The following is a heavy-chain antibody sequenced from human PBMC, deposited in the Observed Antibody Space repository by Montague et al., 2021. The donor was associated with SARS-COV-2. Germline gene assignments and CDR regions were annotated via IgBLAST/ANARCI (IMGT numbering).Heavy chain of an antibody. CDR1: GEPISGFF. J-gene: IGHJ4*02. CDR2: IYASGGT. CDR3: ARDPRYSLSWSFDY. V-gene: IGHV4-4*07. D-gene: IGHD6-13*01. Sequence: SECLSLACSVSGEPISGFFWNWTRQPAGKGLEWIGRIYASGGTDYNPSLESRVTMSVDTSKNQFSLKVNSVTAADTATYYCARDPRYSLSWSFDYWGQGTLVTVSS.